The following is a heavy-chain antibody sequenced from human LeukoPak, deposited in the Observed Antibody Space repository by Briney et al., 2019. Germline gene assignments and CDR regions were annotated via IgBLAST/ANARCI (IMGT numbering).Heavy chain of an antibody. CDR1: GGTFSSYA. J-gene: IGHJ4*02. CDR2: IIPIFGTA. V-gene: IGHV1-69*05. CDR3: ARAPDYDFWSGYYLWYFDY. Sequence: SVKVSCKASGGTFSSYAISWVRQAPGQGLEWMGGIIPIFGTANYAQKFQGRVTITTDESTSTAYMELRSLRSDDTAVYYCARAPDYDFWSGYYLWYFDYWGQGTLVTVSS. D-gene: IGHD3-3*01.